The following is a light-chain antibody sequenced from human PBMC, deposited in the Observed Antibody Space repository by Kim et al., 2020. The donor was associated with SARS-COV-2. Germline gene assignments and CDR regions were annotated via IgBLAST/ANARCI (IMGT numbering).Light chain of an antibody. V-gene: IGLV2-11*01. J-gene: IGLJ2*01. CDR2: DVS. Sequence: QSALTQPRSVSGSPGQSVTISCTGTSSDVGGYNYVSWYQQHPGKAPKLMIYDVSKRPSGVHDRFSGSKSGNTASLTISGLQAEDEADYYCCSYAGSMVFGGGTQLTVL. CDR3: CSYAGSMV. CDR1: SSDVGGYNY.